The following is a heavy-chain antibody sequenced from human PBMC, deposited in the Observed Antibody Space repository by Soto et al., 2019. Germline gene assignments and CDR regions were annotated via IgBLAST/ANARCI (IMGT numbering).Heavy chain of an antibody. CDR1: GDSMSSTYW. CDR2: IFYNGNT. V-gene: IGHV4-4*02. Sequence: PSETLSLTCAVSGDSMSSTYWWTWVRQPPEKGLEWIGYIFYNGNTNYNPSLKNRVTISVDKSKNQFSLWLSSVTAADTAVYYCARISAYYFDSRGPKYYFDYWGQGALVTVSS. J-gene: IGHJ4*02. CDR3: ARISAYYFDSRGPKYYFDY. D-gene: IGHD3-22*01.